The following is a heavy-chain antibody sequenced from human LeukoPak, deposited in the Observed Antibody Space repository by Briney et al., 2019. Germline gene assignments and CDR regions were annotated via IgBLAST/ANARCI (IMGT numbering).Heavy chain of an antibody. J-gene: IGHJ4*02. Sequence: SETLSLTCTVSGGSISSSSYYWGWIRQPPGKGLEWIGSIYYSGSTYYNPSLKSRVTISVDTSKNQFSLKLSSVTAADTAVYYCARGPVAAAGWNFDYWGQGTLVTASS. D-gene: IGHD6-13*01. CDR3: ARGPVAAAGWNFDY. CDR1: GGSISSSSYY. V-gene: IGHV4-39*07. CDR2: IYYSGST.